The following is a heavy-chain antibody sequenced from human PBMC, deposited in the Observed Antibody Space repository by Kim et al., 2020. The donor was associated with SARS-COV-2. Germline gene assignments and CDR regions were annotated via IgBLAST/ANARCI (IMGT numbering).Heavy chain of an antibody. D-gene: IGHD1-26*01. Sequence: GGSLRLSCAASGFTFSDHYMDWVRQAPGKGLEWVGRIRNKANSYTTEYAASVKGRFTISRDDSKTSLLLQLSSLMTEDTAVYYCARPVGTRWGDAFDIWGQGTMVTVSS. CDR3: ARPVGTRWGDAFDI. CDR1: GFTFSDHY. J-gene: IGHJ3*02. CDR2: IRNKANSYTT. V-gene: IGHV3-72*01.